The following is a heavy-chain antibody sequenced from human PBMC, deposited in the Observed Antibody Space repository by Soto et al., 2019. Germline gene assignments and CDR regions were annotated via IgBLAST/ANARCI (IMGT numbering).Heavy chain of an antibody. CDR1: GGSISSGGYY. CDR3: ARMSSGYYRLFDL. D-gene: IGHD3-22*01. Sequence: PSETLSLTCTVSGGSISSGGYYWSWIRQHPGKGLEWIGYIYYSGSTYYNPSLKSRVTISVDTSKNQFSLKLSSVTAADTAVYYCARMSSGYYRLFDLWGQGSLVTGSS. J-gene: IGHJ4*02. V-gene: IGHV4-31*03. CDR2: IYYSGST.